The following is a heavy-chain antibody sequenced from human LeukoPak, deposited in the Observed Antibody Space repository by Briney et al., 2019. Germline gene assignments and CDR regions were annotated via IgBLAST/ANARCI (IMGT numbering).Heavy chain of an antibody. CDR2: ISSSSSYI. V-gene: IGHV3-21*01. CDR1: GFTFSSYS. D-gene: IGHD6-19*01. CDR3: ARDDGFTPSGWYLGGYYYYGMDV. J-gene: IGHJ6*02. Sequence: GGSLRLSCAASGFTFSSYSMKWVRQAPGKALEWVTSISSSSSYIYYADSVKGRFTISRDNAKNSLYLQMNSLRAEDTAVYYCARDDGFTPSGWYLGGYYYYGMDVWGQGTTVTVSS.